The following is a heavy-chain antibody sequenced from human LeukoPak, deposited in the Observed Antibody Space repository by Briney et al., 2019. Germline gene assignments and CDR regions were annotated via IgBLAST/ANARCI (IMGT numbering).Heavy chain of an antibody. V-gene: IGHV4-39*01. CDR2: IYYSGST. J-gene: IGHJ5*02. CDR3: ARQMAVDNWFDP. D-gene: IGHD5-24*01. Sequence: SETLSLTCTVSGGSISSSSYYWGWLRQPPGRGLEWIGRIYYSGSTYYNPSLKSRVTISVDTSKHQFSLKLTSVTAADTAVYYCARQMAVDNWFDPWGQGTLVTVSS. CDR1: GGSISSSSYY.